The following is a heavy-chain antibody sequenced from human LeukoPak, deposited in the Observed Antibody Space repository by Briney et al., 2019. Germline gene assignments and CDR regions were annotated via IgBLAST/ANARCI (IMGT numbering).Heavy chain of an antibody. CDR3: ATSGYSGYGIDY. J-gene: IGHJ4*02. V-gene: IGHV3-7*03. CDR2: IKQDGSDT. D-gene: IGHD5-12*01. CDR1: GFTFGSYW. Sequence: PGGSLRLSCAASGFTFGSYWMTWVRQAPGKGLEWVANIKQDGSDTYSVDSVKGRFTISRDNAKNSLYLEMNSLRVEDTAVYYCATSGYSGYGIDYWGQGTLVAVSS.